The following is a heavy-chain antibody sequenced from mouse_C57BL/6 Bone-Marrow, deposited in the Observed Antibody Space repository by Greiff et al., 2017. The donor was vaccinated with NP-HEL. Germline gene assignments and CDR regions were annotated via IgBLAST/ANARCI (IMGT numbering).Heavy chain of an antibody. CDR3: ARTDYYGSSWNWYFDV. CDR1: GFTFSDYG. D-gene: IGHD1-1*01. V-gene: IGHV5-17*01. Sequence: EVQLVESGGGLVKPGGSLKLSCAASGFTFSDYGMHWVRQAPEKGLEWVAYISSGSSTIYYADTVKGRFTISRDNAKNTLFLQMTSLRSEDTAMYYCARTDYYGSSWNWYFDVWGTGTTVTVSS. J-gene: IGHJ1*03. CDR2: ISSGSSTI.